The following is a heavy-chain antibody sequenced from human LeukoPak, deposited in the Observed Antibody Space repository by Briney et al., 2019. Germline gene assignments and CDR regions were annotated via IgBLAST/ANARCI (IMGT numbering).Heavy chain of an antibody. CDR3: ASSGLGYCSSTSCYEDY. CDR2: IYYSGST. D-gene: IGHD2-2*01. CDR1: GGSISSGGYY. J-gene: IGHJ4*02. V-gene: IGHV4-31*03. Sequence: SETLSLTCSLSGGSISSGGYYWSWIRQHPGKGLEWIGYIYYSGSTYYNPSLKSRVTISVDTSKNQFSLKLSSVTAADTAVYYCASSGLGYCSSTSCYEDYWGQGTLVTVSS.